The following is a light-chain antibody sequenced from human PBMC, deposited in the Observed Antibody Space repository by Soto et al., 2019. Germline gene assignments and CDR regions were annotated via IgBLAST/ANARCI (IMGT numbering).Light chain of an antibody. Sequence: QSALIQPPSVSGSPGQSVTISCTGTSSDVGSYDYVSWYQQHPGTVPKPMIYNVTTQPSGVPDRFSGSRSGNSASMTISGLQAEDEADYSCCSYTSSATYVFETGTKLT. J-gene: IGLJ1*01. V-gene: IGLV2-11*01. CDR2: NVT. CDR1: SSDVGSYDY. CDR3: CSYTSSATYV.